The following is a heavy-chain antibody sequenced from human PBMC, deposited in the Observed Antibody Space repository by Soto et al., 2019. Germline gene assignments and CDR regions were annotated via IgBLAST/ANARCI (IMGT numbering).Heavy chain of an antibody. J-gene: IGHJ6*02. CDR1: GYRFCNYW. Sequence: PGETRKISCQGSGYRFCNYWIAWVRHMPGKGLEWMGIIYPGDSDTTYSPSFQGQVTISADKSISTAYLQWNSLKASDTAMYYCARLFCAASVYYGIYVRAQRTAVTVS. CDR3: ARLFCAASVYYGIYV. V-gene: IGHV5-51*01. D-gene: IGHD2-15*01. CDR2: IYPGDSDT.